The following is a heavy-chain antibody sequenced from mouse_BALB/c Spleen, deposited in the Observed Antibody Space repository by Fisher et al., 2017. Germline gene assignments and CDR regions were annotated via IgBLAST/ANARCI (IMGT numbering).Heavy chain of an antibody. V-gene: IGHV5-9-4*01. J-gene: IGHJ4*01. D-gene: IGHD1-1*01. CDR3: ARGEGVITTVVATSMDY. Sequence: RFTISRDNAKNTLYLEMSSLRSEDTAMYYCARGEGVITTVVATSMDYWGQGTSVTVS.